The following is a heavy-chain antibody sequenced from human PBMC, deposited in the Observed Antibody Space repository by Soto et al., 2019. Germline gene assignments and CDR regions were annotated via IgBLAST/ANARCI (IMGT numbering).Heavy chain of an antibody. CDR3: ARLATHSGYLLDY. Sequence: QVQLQESGPGLVKPSETLSLTCTVSGVSVSSGSYYWSWIRQPPGKGLEWIAYVHNSGTTNCNPSLKSRVTISVDTSKNQFSLNLNSVTAADTAVYYCARLATHSGYLLDYWGQGTLVTVSS. CDR1: GVSVSSGSYY. D-gene: IGHD3-22*01. J-gene: IGHJ4*02. V-gene: IGHV4-61*01. CDR2: VHNSGTT.